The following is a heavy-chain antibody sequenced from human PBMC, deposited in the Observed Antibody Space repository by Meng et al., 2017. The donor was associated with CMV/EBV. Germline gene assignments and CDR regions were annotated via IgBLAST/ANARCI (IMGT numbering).Heavy chain of an antibody. CDR2: IQVIGHT. CDR1: GAPIKTYN. Sequence: QQQGSGPGLVKPSATSSLPCIVSGAPIKTYNGNWVRQPDGQGLDWIGLIQVIGHTVYNPSLKSRVTASLVASKSQFSLTLNSVTAADTATYYCAGSRPGGGACDYWGQGILVTVSS. J-gene: IGHJ4*02. D-gene: IGHD3-16*01. V-gene: IGHV4-4*07. CDR3: AGSRPGGGACDY.